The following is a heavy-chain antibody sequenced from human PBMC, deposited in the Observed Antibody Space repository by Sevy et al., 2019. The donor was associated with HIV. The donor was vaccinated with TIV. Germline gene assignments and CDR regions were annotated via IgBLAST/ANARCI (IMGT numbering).Heavy chain of an antibody. CDR1: GGSISSGDYH. D-gene: IGHD2-15*01. J-gene: IGHJ6*02. CDR2: IYHSGTT. CDR3: ARLPIGYCGGVTYFLYSMDV. Sequence: SETLSLTCTVSGGSISSGDYHWSWIRQPPGKGLEYIGYIYHSGTTYYNPSLKSRLTISVDTPKNQFSLTLTSVTAAETAVYYCARLPIGYCGGVTYFLYSMDVWGQGTTVTVSS. V-gene: IGHV4-30-4*01.